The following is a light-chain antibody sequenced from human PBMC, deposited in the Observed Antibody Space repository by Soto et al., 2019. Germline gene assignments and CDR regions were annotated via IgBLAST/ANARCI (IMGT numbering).Light chain of an antibody. V-gene: IGKV1-12*01. CDR2: AAS. CDR3: QQANSFPLT. Sequence: DIQLTQSPSSVSASVGDRVTITCRASQDINNWLAWYRQKPGRAPQLLIFAASSLQSGVPSRCSGSGSGADFTLTISGLQPEDFGTYYCQQANSFPLTFGPGTTVDVK. J-gene: IGKJ3*01. CDR1: QDINNW.